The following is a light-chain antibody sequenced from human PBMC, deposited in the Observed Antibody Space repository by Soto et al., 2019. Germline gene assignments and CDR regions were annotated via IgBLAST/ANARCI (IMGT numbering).Light chain of an antibody. Sequence: EIVLTQSPATLSLSPGERATLSCRASQSFSSYLAWYQQKPGQAPRLLIYDSAKRDTGIPARFSGRGSGTDFTLTISSLEHEDFAVYYCQQRSNWPPVITFGQGTRLEIK. CDR2: DSA. CDR3: QQRSNWPPVIT. CDR1: QSFSSY. V-gene: IGKV3-11*01. J-gene: IGKJ5*01.